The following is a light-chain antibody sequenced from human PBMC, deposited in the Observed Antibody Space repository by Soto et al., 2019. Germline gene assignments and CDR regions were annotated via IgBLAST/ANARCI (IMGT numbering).Light chain of an antibody. CDR1: SSDVGSYNL. Sequence: QSALTQPASESGSPGQSITISCTGTSSDVGSYNLVSWYQQHPGKAPKLMIYEGSKRPSGVSNRFSGSKSGNTASLTISGLQAEDEADYYCCSYAGSSTVFGGGIQLTVL. J-gene: IGLJ3*02. CDR3: CSYAGSSTV. CDR2: EGS. V-gene: IGLV2-23*01.